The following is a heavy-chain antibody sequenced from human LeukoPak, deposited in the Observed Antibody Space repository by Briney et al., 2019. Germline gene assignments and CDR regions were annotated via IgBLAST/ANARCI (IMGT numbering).Heavy chain of an antibody. CDR1: GFTFSSYG. D-gene: IGHD6-19*01. J-gene: IGHJ4*02. V-gene: IGHV3-30*18. Sequence: PGRSLRLSCAASGFTFSSYGMHWVRQAPGKGLEWVAVISFDASNKYYADSVKGRFTISRDNSKNTLYLQMNSLRAEDAAVYYCAKDGRGAVAGTFWGQGTLVTVSS. CDR3: AKDGRGAVAGTF. CDR2: ISFDASNK.